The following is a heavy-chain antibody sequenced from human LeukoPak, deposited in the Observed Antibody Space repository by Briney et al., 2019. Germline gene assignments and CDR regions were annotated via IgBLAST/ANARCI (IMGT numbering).Heavy chain of an antibody. D-gene: IGHD4-11*01. V-gene: IGHV1-46*01. Sequence: ASVKVSCKASGYTFTSYYMHWVRQAPGQGLEWMGIINPSGGSTSYAQKFQGRVTMTRDTSISTAYMELSRLRSDDTAVYYCARAESSNWDAKYFFDYWGQGTLVTVSS. J-gene: IGHJ4*02. CDR2: INPSGGST. CDR3: ARAESSNWDAKYFFDY. CDR1: GYTFTSYY.